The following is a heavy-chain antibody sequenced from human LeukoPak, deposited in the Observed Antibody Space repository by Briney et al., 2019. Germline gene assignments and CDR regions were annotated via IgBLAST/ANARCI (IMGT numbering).Heavy chain of an antibody. CDR1: GGSISNGGYY. J-gene: IGHJ4*02. CDR3: ARQTWTLYYFDY. CDR2: INHSGKT. Sequence: SETLSLTCTVSGGSISNGGYYWSWIRQPPGKGLEWIGEINHSGKTNYSPSLKSRLTISLDTSKNQFSLKLSSVTAADTAVYYCARQTWTLYYFDYWGQGNLVTVSS. D-gene: IGHD3/OR15-3a*01. V-gene: IGHV4-30-2*01.